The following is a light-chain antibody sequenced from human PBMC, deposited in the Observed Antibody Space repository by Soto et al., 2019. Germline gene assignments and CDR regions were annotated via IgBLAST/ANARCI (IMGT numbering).Light chain of an antibody. J-gene: IGKJ1*01. Sequence: EIVLTQSPGTLSLSPGERATLSCRASQRVYSNLAWYQKKPGQAPRVLIYGTSTRATGIPARFSGSGYGIEFTLTITRLEPEDFAVYVCQQYGSSPWTFGQGTKV. CDR3: QQYGSSPWT. CDR2: GTS. V-gene: IGKV3-20*01. CDR1: QRVYSN.